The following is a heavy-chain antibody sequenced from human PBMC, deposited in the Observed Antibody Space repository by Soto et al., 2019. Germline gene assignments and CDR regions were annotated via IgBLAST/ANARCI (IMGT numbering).Heavy chain of an antibody. V-gene: IGHV4-4*07. CDR1: GDSISRKY. CDR2: IYTTGAT. J-gene: IGHJ4*02. D-gene: IGHD4-17*01. CDR3: AMTVIAPSPYLDH. Sequence: QVQLQESGPGLVKPSETLSLTCSVSGDSISRKYWSWLRQPAGGGLEWIGRIYTTGATNYNSSLQSRVSMSVDTSKIQFSLRLTSVTAADTAVYFCAMTVIAPSPYLDHWGQGLLVTVSS.